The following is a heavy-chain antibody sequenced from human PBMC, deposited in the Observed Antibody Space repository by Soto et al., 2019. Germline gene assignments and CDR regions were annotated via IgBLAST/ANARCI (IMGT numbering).Heavy chain of an antibody. D-gene: IGHD6-13*01. J-gene: IGHJ3*02. CDR2: IXXXGXSX. CDR1: GFTFSSYA. CDR3: AKVAAAGPDAFDI. V-gene: IGHV3-23*01. Sequence: GGSLRLSCAASGFTFSSYAMIWVRQAPGKGLEWXSAIXXXGXSXXXAXXMXGRFTISRDNSKNTLYLQMNSLRAEDTAVYYCAKVAAAGPDAFDIWGQGTMVTVSS.